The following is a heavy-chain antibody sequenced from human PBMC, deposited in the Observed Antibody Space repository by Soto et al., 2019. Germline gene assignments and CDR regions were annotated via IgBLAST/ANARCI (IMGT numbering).Heavy chain of an antibody. CDR3: ARSSGYNDGSDY. V-gene: IGHV2-70*04. D-gene: IGHD5-12*01. CDR1: GFSLSTSGMR. J-gene: IGHJ4*02. Sequence: SGPTLVNPTQTLTLTCTFSGFSLSTSGMRVSWIRQPPGKALEWLARIDWDDDKFYSTSLKTRLTISKDTSKNQVVLTMTNMDPVDTATYYCARSSGYNDGSDYWGQGTLVTVS. CDR2: IDWDDDK.